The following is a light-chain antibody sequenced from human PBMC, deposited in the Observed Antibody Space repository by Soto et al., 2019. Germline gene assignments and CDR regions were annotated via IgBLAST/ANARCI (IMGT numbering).Light chain of an antibody. CDR2: EGS. CDR3: CSYAGSSTRVV. J-gene: IGLJ2*01. V-gene: IGLV2-23*01. CDR1: SSDVGSYNL. Sequence: QSVLTQPASVSGSPGQSITISCTGTSSDVGSYNLVSWYQQHPGKAPKLMIYEGSKRPSGVSNRFSGSKSGNTASLTISGPQAEDEADYYCCSYAGSSTRVVFGGGTQLTVL.